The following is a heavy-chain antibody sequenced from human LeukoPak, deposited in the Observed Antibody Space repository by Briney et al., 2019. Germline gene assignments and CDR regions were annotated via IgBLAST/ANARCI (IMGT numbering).Heavy chain of an antibody. V-gene: IGHV1-69*05. Sequence: ASVKVSCKASGGTFSSYAISWVRQAPGQGLEWMGGIIPIFGTANYAQKFQGRVTITTDESTSTAYMELSSLRSEDTAVYYCATWTEGQQLVGGFDYWGQGTLVTVSS. CDR1: GGTFSSYA. D-gene: IGHD6-13*01. J-gene: IGHJ4*02. CDR2: IIPIFGTA. CDR3: ATWTEGQQLVGGFDY.